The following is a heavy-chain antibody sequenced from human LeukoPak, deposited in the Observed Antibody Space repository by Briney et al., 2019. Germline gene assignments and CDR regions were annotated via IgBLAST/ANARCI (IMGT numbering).Heavy chain of an antibody. Sequence: ASVKVSCKASGYTFTSYYIHLVRQAPGQGLEWMGIINPSGGSTRYAQKFQGRVTMTRDTSTSTVYMELSSLSSEDTAVYYCARDLYYSSGLFDCWGQGTLVTVSS. CDR3: ARDLYYSSGLFDC. J-gene: IGHJ4*02. V-gene: IGHV1-46*01. CDR1: GYTFTSYY. D-gene: IGHD3-10*01. CDR2: INPSGGST.